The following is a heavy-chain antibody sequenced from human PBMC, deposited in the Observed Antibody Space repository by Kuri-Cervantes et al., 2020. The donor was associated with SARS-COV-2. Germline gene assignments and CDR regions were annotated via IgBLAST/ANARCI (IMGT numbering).Heavy chain of an antibody. J-gene: IGHJ4*02. CDR3: AKDRDNTGRPYFFED. CDR1: GLTFSHYV. CDR2: ISGTGGGT. V-gene: IGHV3-23*01. Sequence: GESLKISCSASGLTFSHYVMHWVRQAPGKGLEWVSGISGTGGGTYYADSVKGRFTISRANSKNMLYLEMKSLRVEDTAVYYCAKDRDNTGRPYFFEDWGQGTLVTVSS. D-gene: IGHD2-21*01.